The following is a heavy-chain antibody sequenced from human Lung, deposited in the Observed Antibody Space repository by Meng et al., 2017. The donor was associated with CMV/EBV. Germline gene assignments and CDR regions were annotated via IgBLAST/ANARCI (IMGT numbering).Heavy chain of an antibody. CDR2: ISCYNGDT. CDR1: GYTFTHHG. V-gene: IGHV1-18*01. CDR3: ARDPSNTSGRYAYFDY. J-gene: IGHJ4*02. D-gene: IGHD6-19*01. Sequence: QLVQAGAEVKKAGASVRDSCKASGYTFTHHGISWIRQAPGQGLEWMGWISCYNGDTNYAQKLQGRVTMTTDTSTNTAYMDLRGLRSDDTAVYYCARDPSNTSGRYAYFDYWGQGTLVTVSS.